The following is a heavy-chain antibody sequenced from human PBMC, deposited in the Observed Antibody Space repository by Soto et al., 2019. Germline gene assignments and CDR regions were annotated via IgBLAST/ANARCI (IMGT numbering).Heavy chain of an antibody. J-gene: IGHJ4*02. CDR1: GFTFSSYS. Sequence: PGGSLRLSCAASGFTFSSYSMNWVRQAPGKGLEWVSSISSSSSYIYYADSVKGRFTISRDNAKNSLYLLMNSLRAEDTAVYYCARDYGDELYYFDYWGQGTLVTVSS. CDR3: ARDYGDELYYFDY. CDR2: ISSSSSYI. D-gene: IGHD4-17*01. V-gene: IGHV3-21*01.